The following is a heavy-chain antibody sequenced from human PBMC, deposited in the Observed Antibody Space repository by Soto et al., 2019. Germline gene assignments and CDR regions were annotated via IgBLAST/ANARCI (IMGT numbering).Heavy chain of an antibody. V-gene: IGHV4-59*01. CDR3: ARVRMHYYYYGMDV. Sequence: QVQLQESGPGLVKPSETLSLTCTVSGDSISSYYWSWIRQPPGKGLEYIGYIYYSGSTNYNPSLKSRVTISVDTSKIQFSLKLSSVTAADRAVYYCARVRMHYYYYGMDVWGQGTTVTVSS. D-gene: IGHD2-15*01. CDR1: GDSISSYY. CDR2: IYYSGST. J-gene: IGHJ6*02.